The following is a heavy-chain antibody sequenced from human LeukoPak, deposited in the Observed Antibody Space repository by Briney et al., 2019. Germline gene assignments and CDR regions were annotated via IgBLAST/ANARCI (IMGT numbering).Heavy chain of an antibody. CDR1: GYTFTGYY. Sequence: GESLKISCKVSGYTFTGYYMHWVRQAPGQGLEWMGRINPNSGGTNYAQKSQGRVTMTRDTSISTAYMELSRLRSDDTAVYYCARVIGLSRIVGAPSPPGYWGQGTLVTVSS. D-gene: IGHD1-26*01. CDR3: ARVIGLSRIVGAPSPPGY. J-gene: IGHJ4*02. V-gene: IGHV1-2*06. CDR2: INPNSGGT.